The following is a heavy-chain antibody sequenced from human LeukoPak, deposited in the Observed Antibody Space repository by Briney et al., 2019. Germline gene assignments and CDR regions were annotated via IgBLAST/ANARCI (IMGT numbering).Heavy chain of an antibody. Sequence: GGSLRLSCAASGFTFNTYAKSWVRQAPGKGLEWVSTISGSGGSTYYADSVKGRFIISRDNSKNTLYLQMNSLRAEDTAVYYCANMVVPAAIHYYYGMDVWGQGTTVTVSS. CDR2: ISGSGGST. CDR3: ANMVVPAAIHYYYGMDV. J-gene: IGHJ6*02. D-gene: IGHD2-2*02. V-gene: IGHV3-23*01. CDR1: GFTFNTYA.